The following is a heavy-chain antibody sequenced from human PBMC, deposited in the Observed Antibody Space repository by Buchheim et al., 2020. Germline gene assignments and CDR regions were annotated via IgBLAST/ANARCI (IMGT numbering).Heavy chain of an antibody. D-gene: IGHD6-6*01. J-gene: IGHJ4*02. Sequence: EVQLLESGGGSVQAGGSLRLSCAASGFIFNNYAMSWVRQAPGKGLEWVSAISGSGGSTYYADSVKGRFTISRDNSKNTLYLQMNSLRAEDTAVYCCAKARSSSSGAFDYWGQGTL. CDR2: ISGSGGST. CDR3: AKARSSSSGAFDY. CDR1: GFIFNNYA. V-gene: IGHV3-23*01.